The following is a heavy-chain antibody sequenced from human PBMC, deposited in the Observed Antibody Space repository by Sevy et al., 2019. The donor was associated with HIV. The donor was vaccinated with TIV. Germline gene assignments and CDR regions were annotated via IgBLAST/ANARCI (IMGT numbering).Heavy chain of an antibody. J-gene: IGHJ4*02. D-gene: IGHD6-13*01. CDR1: GFTLNSYW. CDR2: IKQDGSVK. CDR3: VRAIAADASL. V-gene: IGHV3-7*01. Sequence: GGSLRLSCAASGFTLNSYWMSWVRQAPGKGLEWVANIKQDGSVKYYVESVKGRFTISRDNARNLVYLQMSSLTAEDTALYYCVRAIAADASLWGQGTLVTVSS.